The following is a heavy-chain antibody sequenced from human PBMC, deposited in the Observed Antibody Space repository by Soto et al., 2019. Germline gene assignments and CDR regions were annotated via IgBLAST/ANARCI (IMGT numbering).Heavy chain of an antibody. Sequence: ASETLSLTCAVYGGSFSGYYWSWIRQPPGKGLEWIGEINHSGSTNYNPSHKSRVTISVDTSKNQFSLKLSSVTAADTAVYYCASPPYYYDSSGYYSGAFDIWGQGTMVTVSS. CDR3: ASPPYYYDSSGYYSGAFDI. CDR2: INHSGST. CDR1: GGSFSGYY. D-gene: IGHD3-22*01. V-gene: IGHV4-34*01. J-gene: IGHJ3*02.